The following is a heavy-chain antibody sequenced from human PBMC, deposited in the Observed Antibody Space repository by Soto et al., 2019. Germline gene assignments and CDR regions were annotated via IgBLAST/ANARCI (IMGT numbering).Heavy chain of an antibody. CDR2: INPNSGGT. V-gene: IGHV1-2*04. CDR3: ARSLLTYDSSGYINGFLLGY. D-gene: IGHD3-22*01. CDR1: GYTFTGYY. J-gene: IGHJ4*02. Sequence: ASVKVSCKASGYTFTGYYMHWVRQAPGQGLEWMGWINPNSGGTNYAQKFQGWVTMTRDTSISTAYMELSRLRSDDAAVYYCARSLLTYDSSGYINGFLLGYWGQGTLVTVSS.